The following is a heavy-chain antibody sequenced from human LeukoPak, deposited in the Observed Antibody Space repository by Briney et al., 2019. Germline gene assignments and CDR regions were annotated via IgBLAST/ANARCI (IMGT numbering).Heavy chain of an antibody. J-gene: IGHJ4*02. CDR1: GFTFSSYS. CDR3: ARDLDPSSSPFPYYFDY. V-gene: IGHV3-21*01. Sequence: MPGGSLRLSCAASGFTFSSYSMNWVRQAPRKGLEWVSCISSSSSYIYYADSVKGRFTISRDNAKNSLYLQMNSLRVEDTAVYYCARDLDPSSSPFPYYFDYWGQGTLVTVSS. D-gene: IGHD6-6*01. CDR2: ISSSSSYI.